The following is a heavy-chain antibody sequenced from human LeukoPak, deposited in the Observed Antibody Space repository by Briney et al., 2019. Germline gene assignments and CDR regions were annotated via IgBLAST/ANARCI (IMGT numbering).Heavy chain of an antibody. J-gene: IGHJ5*02. CDR1: GFTFSSFE. CDR2: ISSSGSTI. Sequence: GGSPRPSCAVSGFTFSSFEMNWVRQSPGKGLEWVSYISSSGSTIYYADSVKGRFTISRDHAKNSLYLQMNSLRAEDTAVYYCARLKYHWGQGTLVTVSS. V-gene: IGHV3-48*03. CDR3: ARLKYH.